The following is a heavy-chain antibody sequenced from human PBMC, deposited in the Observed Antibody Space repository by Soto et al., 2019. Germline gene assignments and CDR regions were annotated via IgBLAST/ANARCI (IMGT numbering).Heavy chain of an antibody. CDR3: ARGRGYCSGGSCYGAFDI. CDR1: GYTFTSYA. D-gene: IGHD2-15*01. CDR2: INAGNGNT. V-gene: IGHV1-3*01. Sequence: ASVKVSCKASGYTFTSYAMHWVRPAPGQRLEWMGWINAGNGNTKYSQKFQGRVTITRDTSASTAYMELSSLRSEDAAVYYCARGRGYCSGGSCYGAFDIWGQGTMVTVSS. J-gene: IGHJ3*02.